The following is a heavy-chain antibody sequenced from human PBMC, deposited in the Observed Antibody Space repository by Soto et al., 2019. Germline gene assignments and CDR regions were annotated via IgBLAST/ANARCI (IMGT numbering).Heavy chain of an antibody. Sequence: ASVTVSCKACGYRFTHYVAHWASQAPGQRLDWMGWINAYNGNTKYSQKFQGRVTFTRDTSARTVYMEMSSLRSEDAAVYFCARDLDDILTGPNFDPWGQGTLVTVSS. J-gene: IGHJ5*02. V-gene: IGHV1-3*01. CDR3: ARDLDDILTGPNFDP. CDR2: INAYNGNT. CDR1: GYRFTHYV. D-gene: IGHD3-9*01.